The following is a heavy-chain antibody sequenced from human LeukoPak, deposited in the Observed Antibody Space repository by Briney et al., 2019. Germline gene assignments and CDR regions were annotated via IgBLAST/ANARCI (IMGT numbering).Heavy chain of an antibody. CDR2: MNPNSGNT. V-gene: IGHV1-8*01. D-gene: IGHD3-22*01. CDR1: GYTFTSYD. CDR3: ATTGYYYDSSGYYRFDY. J-gene: IGHJ4*02. Sequence: ASVKVSCKASGYTFTSYDINWVRQATGQGLEWMGWMNPNSGNTGYAQKFQGRVTMTRNTSISTAYMELSSLRSEDTAVYYCATTGYYYDSSGYYRFDYWGQGTLVTVSS.